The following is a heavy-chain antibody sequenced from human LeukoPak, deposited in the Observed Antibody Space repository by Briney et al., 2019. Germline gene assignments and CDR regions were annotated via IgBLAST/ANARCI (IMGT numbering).Heavy chain of an antibody. V-gene: IGHV3-21*04. CDR1: GFTFSSYS. Sequence: PGGSLRLSCAASGFTFSSYSMNWVRQAPGKGLEWVSSISSSSSYIYYADSVKGRFTISRDNAKNSLYLQMNSLRAEDTAVYYCARAAIAAAAVAFDIWGQGTMVTVSS. CDR3: ARAAIAAAAVAFDI. D-gene: IGHD6-13*01. J-gene: IGHJ3*02. CDR2: ISSSSSYI.